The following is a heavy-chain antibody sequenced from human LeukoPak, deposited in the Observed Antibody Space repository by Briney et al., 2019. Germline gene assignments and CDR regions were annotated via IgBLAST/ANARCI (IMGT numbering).Heavy chain of an antibody. CDR1: GYTFTSYG. J-gene: IGHJ3*02. Sequence: GASVKVSCKASGYTFTSYGISWVRQAPGQGLEWMGWISAYNGNTNYAQKFQGRVTMTRDTSISTAYMELSRLRSDDTAVYYCASDIVVVPAAIPKGSAFDIWGQGTMVTVSS. D-gene: IGHD2-2*02. V-gene: IGHV1-18*01. CDR3: ASDIVVVPAAIPKGSAFDI. CDR2: ISAYNGNT.